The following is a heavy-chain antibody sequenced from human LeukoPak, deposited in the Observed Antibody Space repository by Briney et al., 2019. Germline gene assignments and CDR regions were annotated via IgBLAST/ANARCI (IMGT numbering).Heavy chain of an antibody. J-gene: IGHJ4*02. D-gene: IGHD3-3*01. CDR2: TYYRSKWYN. CDR1: GDSVSTNSAA. CDR3: ARDADTNGYYFDY. V-gene: IGHV6-1*01. Sequence: SQTLSLTCAISGDSVSTNSAAWNWIRQSPSRGLEWLGRTYYRSKWYNDYALSVKSRISIEADTSKNQLSLQLKSVTPEDTAVHYCARDADTNGYYFDYWGQGTLVTVSS.